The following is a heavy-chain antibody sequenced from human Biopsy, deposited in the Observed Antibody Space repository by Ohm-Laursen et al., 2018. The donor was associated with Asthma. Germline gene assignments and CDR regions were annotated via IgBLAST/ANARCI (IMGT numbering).Heavy chain of an antibody. V-gene: IGHV1-24*01. CDR2: HDHEEGGT. J-gene: IGHJ4*02. CDR3: ASDFPKDYVRYNFQF. CDR1: GYSLTDLS. D-gene: IGHD4-17*01. Sequence: ASVKVSCKISGYSLTDLSMHWVRQAPGQGLEWMGGHDHEEGGTVNARRFRGRVTMTEDTSTDTAYMELSSLSSDDTAAYYCASDFPKDYVRYNFQFWGQGTLVTVSS.